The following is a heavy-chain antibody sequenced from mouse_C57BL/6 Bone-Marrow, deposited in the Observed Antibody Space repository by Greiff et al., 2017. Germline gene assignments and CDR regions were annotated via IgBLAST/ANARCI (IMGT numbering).Heavy chain of an antibody. D-gene: IGHD6-1*01. CDR2: IYPGSGNT. J-gene: IGHJ2*01. Sequence: VQLQQSGAELVRPGASVKLSCKASGYTFTDYYINWVKQRPGQGLEWIARIYPGSGNTYYNEKFKGKATLTAEKSSSTAYMQLRSLTSEDTAVYFCARAYSSYYRGQNTTLSLSS. V-gene: IGHV1-76*01. CDR1: GYTFTDYY. CDR3: ARAYSSYY.